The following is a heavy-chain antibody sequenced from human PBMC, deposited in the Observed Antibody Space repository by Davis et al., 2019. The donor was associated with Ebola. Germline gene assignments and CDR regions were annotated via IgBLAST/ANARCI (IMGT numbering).Heavy chain of an antibody. CDR2: IIPIFGTA. CDR3: ARTYGSGSAYFDY. CDR1: GGTFSSYA. J-gene: IGHJ4*02. D-gene: IGHD3-10*01. V-gene: IGHV1-69*13. Sequence: SVKVSCKASGGTFSSYAISWVQQAPGQGLEWMGGIIPIFGTANYAQKFQGRVTITADESTSTAYMELSSLRSEDTAVYYCARTYGSGSAYFDYWGQGTLVTVSS.